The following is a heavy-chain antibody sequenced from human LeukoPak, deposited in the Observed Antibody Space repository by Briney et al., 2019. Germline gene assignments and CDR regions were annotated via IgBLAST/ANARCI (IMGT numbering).Heavy chain of an antibody. D-gene: IGHD3-10*01. CDR1: RGSVSGYY. V-gene: IGHV4-34*01. Sequence: SETLSLTCAVYRGSVSGYYWSWIRQPPGKGLEWIGEISHSGSTNYNPSLKSRVTISVDTSKNQFSLKLSSVTAADTAVYYCASVRRGFGEFSKYYSYYYMDVWGKGTTVTISS. CDR2: ISHSGST. J-gene: IGHJ6*03. CDR3: ASVRRGFGEFSKYYSYYYMDV.